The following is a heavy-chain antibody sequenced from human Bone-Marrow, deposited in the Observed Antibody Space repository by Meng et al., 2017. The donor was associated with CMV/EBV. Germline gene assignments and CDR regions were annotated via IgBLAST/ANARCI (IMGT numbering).Heavy chain of an antibody. CDR1: GFTFSSYG. V-gene: IGHV3-33*01. CDR3: ARDPKLPFGQWEFYYYYGMDV. CDR2: IWYDGSNK. D-gene: IGHD3-10*01. J-gene: IGHJ6*02. Sequence: GESLKISCAASGFTFSSYGMHWVRQAPGKGLEWVAVIWYDGSNKYYADSVKGRFTISRDNAKNSLYLQMNSLRAEDTAVYYCARDPKLPFGQWEFYYYYGMDVWGQGTTVTVSS.